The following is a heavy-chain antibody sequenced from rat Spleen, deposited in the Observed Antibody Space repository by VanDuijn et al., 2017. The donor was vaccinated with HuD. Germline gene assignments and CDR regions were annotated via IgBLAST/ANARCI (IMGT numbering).Heavy chain of an antibody. CDR3: AREGYYSSYGVMDA. Sequence: EVPLVESGGGLVEPGRSLKLSCSASGFTFSDFGMHWIRQAPTKGLEWGASISPTGGDTYYRDSVKGRCIISRDNAKSTLYLQMNSLRSEDTATYYCAREGYYSSYGVMDAWGQGASVTVSS. J-gene: IGHJ4*01. CDR1: GFTFSDFG. V-gene: IGHV5-19*01. CDR2: ISPTGGDT. D-gene: IGHD1-2*01.